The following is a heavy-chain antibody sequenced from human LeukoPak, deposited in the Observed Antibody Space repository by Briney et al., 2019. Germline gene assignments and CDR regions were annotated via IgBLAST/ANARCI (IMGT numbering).Heavy chain of an antibody. D-gene: IGHD3-10*01. Sequence: GASVKVSCKASGYTFTSYYMHWVRQAPGQGLEWMGIINPSGGSTSYAQKFQGRVTMTRDTSTSTVYMELSSLRSEDTAVYYCATVQGHQNWFDPWGQGTLVTVSS. CDR1: GYTFTSYY. V-gene: IGHV1-46*01. CDR2: INPSGGST. J-gene: IGHJ5*02. CDR3: ATVQGHQNWFDP.